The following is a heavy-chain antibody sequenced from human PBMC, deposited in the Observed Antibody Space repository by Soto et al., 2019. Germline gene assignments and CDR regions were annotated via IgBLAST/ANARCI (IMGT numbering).Heavy chain of an antibody. CDR2: ISSDESDK. V-gene: IGHV3-30*18. J-gene: IGHJ6*03. CDR3: AKCVSFHRNFYDYMDV. CDR1: GFTFSSYG. Sequence: QLVESGGGVVQPGRSLRLSCAASGFTFSSYGMHWVRQAPGKGLEWVAVISSDESDKYYADSVRGRFTISRDNSKNTLNLQMNSLRAEDTGMYSGAKCVSFHRNFYDYMDVWGKGTTVTVSS.